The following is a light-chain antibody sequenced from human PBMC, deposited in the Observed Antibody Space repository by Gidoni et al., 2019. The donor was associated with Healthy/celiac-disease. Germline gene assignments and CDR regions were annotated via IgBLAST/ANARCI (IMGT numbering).Light chain of an antibody. CDR2: DVS. J-gene: IGLJ2*01. CDR1: SSDVGGYNY. V-gene: IGLV2-14*01. Sequence: QSALPQPASVSGSPGQSITIPCTGTSSDVGGYNYVSWYQQHPGKAPKLMIYDVSNRPSGGSNRFSASKSGNTASLTISGLQAEEEADYYCSSYTSSSTRGVVFGGGTKLTVL. CDR3: SSYTSSSTRGVV.